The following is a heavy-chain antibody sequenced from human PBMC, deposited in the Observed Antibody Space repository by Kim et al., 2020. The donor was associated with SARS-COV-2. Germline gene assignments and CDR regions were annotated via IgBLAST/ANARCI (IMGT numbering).Heavy chain of an antibody. V-gene: IGHV4-59*13. Sequence: SETLSLTCTVSGGSISSYYWSWIRQPPGKGLEWIGYIYYSGSTNYNPSLKSRVTISVDTSKNQFSLKLSSVTAADTAVYYCARDRGPGLMYYYGSGSFYYYYGMDVWGQGTTVTVSS. J-gene: IGHJ6*02. CDR3: ARDRGPGLMYYYGSGSFYYYYGMDV. CDR1: GGSISSYY. CDR2: IYYSGST. D-gene: IGHD3-10*01.